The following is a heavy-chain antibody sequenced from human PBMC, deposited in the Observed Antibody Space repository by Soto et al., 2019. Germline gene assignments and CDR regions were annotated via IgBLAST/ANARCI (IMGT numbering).Heavy chain of an antibody. D-gene: IGHD2-15*01. CDR3: AREARVVVVAATTRLTDWFDP. Sequence: QVQLVQSGAEVKKPGSSVKVSCKASGGTFSSYAISWVRQAPGQGLEWMGGIIPIFGTANYAQKFQGRVTSTADESTXXAXMXXSSLRSEDTAVYYCAREARVVVVAATTRLTDWFDPWGQGTLVTVSS. V-gene: IGHV1-69*12. CDR2: IIPIFGTA. CDR1: GGTFSSYA. J-gene: IGHJ5*02.